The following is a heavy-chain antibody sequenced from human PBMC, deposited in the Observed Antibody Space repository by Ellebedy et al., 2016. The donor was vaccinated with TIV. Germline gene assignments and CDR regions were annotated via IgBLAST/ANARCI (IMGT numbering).Heavy chain of an antibody. CDR1: GFTVSIYY. J-gene: IGHJ5*01. V-gene: IGHV3-53*01. CDR3: ARDQGVGWFDS. Sequence: GGSLRLXCAASGFTVSIYYMSWVRQAPGKGLEWVSILYSGGTTDYADSVKGRFTISRDNSKNTLYLQINSLRAKDTAIYYCARDQGVGWFDSWGQGTLVTVSS. CDR2: LYSGGTT.